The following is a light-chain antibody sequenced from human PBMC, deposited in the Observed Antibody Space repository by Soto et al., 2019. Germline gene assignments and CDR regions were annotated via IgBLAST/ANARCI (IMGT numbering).Light chain of an antibody. Sequence: DIQMTQSPSSLSASVGETVIISCRASETITRYLNWYQSKPGKAPRLLISGASSLHSGVPSRFSGSYSGTDFTLTISTLQPEDFATYYCQQSYSNPLTFGGGTKVDIK. CDR1: ETITRY. CDR2: GAS. CDR3: QQSYSNPLT. V-gene: IGKV1-39*01. J-gene: IGKJ4*01.